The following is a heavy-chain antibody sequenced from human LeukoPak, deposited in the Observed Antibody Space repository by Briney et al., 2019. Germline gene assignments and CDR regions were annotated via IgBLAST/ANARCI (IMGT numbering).Heavy chain of an antibody. CDR2: ISGSGDNT. D-gene: IGHD3-22*01. J-gene: IGHJ5*02. CDR1: GFTFSSYA. Sequence: GGSLRLSCAASGFTFSSYAMSWVRQVPGKGLEWVSVISGSGDNTYYADSVKGRFTISRDNSKNTLYLQMNSLRAEDTAVYYCAKDSDPRYYYDSSGYPNWFDPWGQGTLVTVSS. V-gene: IGHV3-23*01. CDR3: AKDSDPRYYYDSSGYPNWFDP.